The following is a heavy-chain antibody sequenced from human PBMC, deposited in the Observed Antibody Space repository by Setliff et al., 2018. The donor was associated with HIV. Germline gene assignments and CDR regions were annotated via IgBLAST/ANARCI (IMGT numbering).Heavy chain of an antibody. D-gene: IGHD3-16*01. Sequence: PSETLSLTCSVSGDSIRRGSYYWSWIRLPAGKGLEWIGQIHTTGSTNYNPSLKIRVTLSMDTSKNQFSLNLNSVTATDTAVYYCAKRTFGSGRLDPWGQGTLVTVSS. J-gene: IGHJ5*02. V-gene: IGHV4-61*09. CDR1: GDSIRRGSYY. CDR2: IHTTGST. CDR3: AKRTFGSGRLDP.